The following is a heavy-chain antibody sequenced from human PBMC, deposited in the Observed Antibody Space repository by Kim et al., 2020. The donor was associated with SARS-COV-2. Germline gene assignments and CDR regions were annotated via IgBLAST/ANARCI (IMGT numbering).Heavy chain of an antibody. CDR2: IYYSGST. CDR3: ARHLRNWYFDL. CDR1: GGSISSSDYY. J-gene: IGHJ2*01. V-gene: IGHV4-39*01. Sequence: SETLSLTCSVSGGSISSSDYYWGWIRQPPGKGLEWIATIYYSGSTYYNPSLEGRVTISVDTSKKQFSLRLSSVTAADAAVYYCARHLRNWYFDLWGRGTLVTVSS.